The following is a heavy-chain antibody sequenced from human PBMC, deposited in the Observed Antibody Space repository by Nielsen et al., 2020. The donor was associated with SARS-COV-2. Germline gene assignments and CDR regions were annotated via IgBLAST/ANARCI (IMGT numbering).Heavy chain of an antibody. CDR1: GFTFSDHY. V-gene: IGHV3-72*01. CDR3: ARDKGDYGSEAAGMDV. J-gene: IGHJ6*02. CDR2: IRGKARSYTT. D-gene: IGHD4-17*01. Sequence: GGSLRLSCAASGFTFSDHYMDWVRQAPGKGLEWVGRIRGKARSYTTEYAASVRGRFTISRDDSKNSLYLQMNSLRPEDTAVYYCARDKGDYGSEAAGMDVWGQGTTVTVSS.